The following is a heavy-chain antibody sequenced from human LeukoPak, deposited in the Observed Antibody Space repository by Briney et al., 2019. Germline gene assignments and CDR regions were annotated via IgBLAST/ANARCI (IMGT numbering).Heavy chain of an antibody. D-gene: IGHD1-14*01. V-gene: IGHV3-23*01. Sequence: GGSLRLSCAVSGFAFGSEAMSWVRQSPARGLEWVASISPGGGTTYYADSAKGRFTISRDNSKNTLYLQMNSLRAEDTAVYYCARETGMPYYFDYWGQGTLVTVSS. CDR1: GFAFGSEA. CDR3: ARETGMPYYFDY. J-gene: IGHJ4*02. CDR2: ISPGGGTT.